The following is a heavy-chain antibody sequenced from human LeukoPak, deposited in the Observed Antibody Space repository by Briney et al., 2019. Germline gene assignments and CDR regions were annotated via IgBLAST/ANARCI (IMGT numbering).Heavy chain of an antibody. J-gene: IGHJ4*02. D-gene: IGHD1-20*01. CDR1: GGSFSGYY. V-gene: IGHV4-34*01. CDR2: INHSGST. Sequence: PSETLSLTCAVYGGSFSGYYWSWIRQPPGKELEWIGEINHSGSTNYNPSLKSRVTISVDTSKNQFSLKLSSVTAADTAVYYCARGDGITGTQARLDYWGQGTLVTVSS. CDR3: ARGDGITGTQARLDY.